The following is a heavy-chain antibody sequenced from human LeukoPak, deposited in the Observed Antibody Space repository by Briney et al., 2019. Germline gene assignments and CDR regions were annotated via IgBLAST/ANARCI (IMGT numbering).Heavy chain of an antibody. CDR3: ATDRQEGGSGSYWFDP. Sequence: YWSWIRQSAGKGLEGIGNVYYRGSTTYNPSLKNRVTISVDTSKNQFSLELTSVTAADTAMYYCATDRQEGGSGSYWFDPWGPGTLATVSS. V-gene: IGHV4-59*01. J-gene: IGHJ5*02. CDR2: VYYRGST. D-gene: IGHD3-10*01. CDR1: Y.